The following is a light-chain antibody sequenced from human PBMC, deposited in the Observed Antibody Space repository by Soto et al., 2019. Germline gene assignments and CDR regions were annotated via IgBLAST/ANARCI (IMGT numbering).Light chain of an antibody. CDR1: QGISSY. CDR2: AAS. J-gene: IGKJ2*01. V-gene: IGKV1-9*01. CDR3: QQSYSMPYV. Sequence: IQLTQSPSSLSASVGDRVTITCRASQGISSYLAWYQQKPGKAPKLLIYAASTLQSGVPSRFSGSGSGTDFTLTISSLQPEDFATYYCQQSYSMPYVFGPGTKVDIK.